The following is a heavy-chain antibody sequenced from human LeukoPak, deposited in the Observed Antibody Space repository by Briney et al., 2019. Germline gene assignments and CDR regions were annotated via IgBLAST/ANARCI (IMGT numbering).Heavy chain of an antibody. V-gene: IGHV3-7*03. D-gene: IGHD4-17*01. CDR3: ARDWFDGDYDRFDC. Sequence: GGSLRLSCAASGFTFSSYAMSWVRQAPGKGLEWVANIKQDGSEQYYVDSVKGRFTISRDNAKNSLYLQMNSLRAEDTAVYYCARDWFDGDYDRFDCWGQGTLVTVSS. J-gene: IGHJ4*02. CDR2: IKQDGSEQ. CDR1: GFTFSSYA.